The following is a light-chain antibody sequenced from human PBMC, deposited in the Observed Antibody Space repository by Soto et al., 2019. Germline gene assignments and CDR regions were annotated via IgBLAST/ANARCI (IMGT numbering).Light chain of an antibody. CDR2: DAS. CDR3: QQFSSYQLT. V-gene: IGKV3-20*01. CDR1: QTVRNNY. Sequence: EFVLTQSPGTLSLSPGERATLSCRASQTVRNNYLAWYQQKPGQAPRLLIYDASTRATGIPDRFSGGGSGKYLTLSISRLEPEDSAVYYCQQFSSYQLTLGGGTKVDIK. J-gene: IGKJ4*01.